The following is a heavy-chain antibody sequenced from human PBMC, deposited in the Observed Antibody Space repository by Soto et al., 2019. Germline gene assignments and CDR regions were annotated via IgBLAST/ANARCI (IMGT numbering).Heavy chain of an antibody. CDR1: GYTFTSYG. CDR3: ARDPYCGVGICYSGY. CDR2: ISAYNGNT. V-gene: IGHV1-18*01. J-gene: IGHJ4*02. D-gene: IGHD2-15*01. Sequence: VASVKVSCKASGYTFTSYGISWVRQAPGQGLEWMGWISAYNGNTNYAQKLQGRVTMTTDTSTSTAYMELRSLRSDDTAVYYCARDPYCGVGICYSGYWGQGTLATVSS.